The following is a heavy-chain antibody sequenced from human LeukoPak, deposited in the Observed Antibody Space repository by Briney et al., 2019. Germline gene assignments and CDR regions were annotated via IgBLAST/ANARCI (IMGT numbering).Heavy chain of an antibody. Sequence: PSETLSLTCTVSGYSISSGYYWGWIRQPPGKGLEWIGSIYHSGSTYYNPSLKSRVTISVDTSKNQFSLKLSSVTAADTAVYYCASIAARSDYWGQGTLVTVSS. D-gene: IGHD6-6*01. V-gene: IGHV4-38-2*02. J-gene: IGHJ4*02. CDR1: GYSISSGYY. CDR2: IYHSGST. CDR3: ASIAARSDY.